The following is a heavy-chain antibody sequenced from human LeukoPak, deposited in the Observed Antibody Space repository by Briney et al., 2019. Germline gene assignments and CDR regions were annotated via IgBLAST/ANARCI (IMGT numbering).Heavy chain of an antibody. V-gene: IGHV3-21*01. J-gene: IGHJ5*02. CDR2: NSSSSSYI. Sequence: WGSLRLSCAASGFIFDEYGMSWVRQAPGKGLEWVSSNSSSSSYIYYADSVKGRFTISRDNAKNSLYLQMNSLRAEDTAVHYCARDRDWFDPWGQGTLVTVSS. CDR3: ARDRDWFDP. CDR1: GFIFDEYG.